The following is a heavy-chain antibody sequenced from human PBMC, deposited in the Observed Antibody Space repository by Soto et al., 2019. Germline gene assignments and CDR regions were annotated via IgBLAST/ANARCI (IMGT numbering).Heavy chain of an antibody. V-gene: IGHV1-69*01. CDR2: IIPISGTA. J-gene: IGHJ6*02. D-gene: IGHD2-2*01. Sequence: QVQLVQSGAEVKKPGSSVKVSCKASGGTFSSYAISWVRQAPGQGLEWMGGIIPISGTANYAQKFQGRVTMTAEESTSTAYMELSSMRSEDTAVYYFARSQGSSTSLEIYYYYYYGMDVWGQGTTVTVSS. CDR1: GGTFSSYA. CDR3: ARSQGSSTSLEIYYYYYYGMDV.